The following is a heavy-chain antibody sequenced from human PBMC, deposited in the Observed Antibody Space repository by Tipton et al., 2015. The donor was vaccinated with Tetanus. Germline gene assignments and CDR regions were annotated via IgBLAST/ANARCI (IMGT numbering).Heavy chain of an antibody. CDR2: IYYSGST. Sequence: TLSLTCTVSGGSISSSSYYWGWIRQPPGKGLEWIGSIYYSGSTYYNPSLKSRVTISVDTSKNQFSLKLSSVTAADTAVYYCARKGITGTEDFDYWGQGPLVTVSS. J-gene: IGHJ4*02. D-gene: IGHD1-20*01. CDR3: ARKGITGTEDFDY. CDR1: GGSISSSSYY. V-gene: IGHV4-39*01.